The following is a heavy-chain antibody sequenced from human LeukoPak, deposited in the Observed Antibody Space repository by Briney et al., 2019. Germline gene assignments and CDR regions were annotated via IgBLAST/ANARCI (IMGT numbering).Heavy chain of an antibody. CDR1: GYTFTGYY. CDR2: INPNSGGT. CDR3: ARIPTGQYYDFWSGYDRYNYFDY. D-gene: IGHD3-3*01. J-gene: IGHJ4*02. Sequence: ASVKVSCKASGYTFTGYYMHWVRQAPGQGLEWMGWINPNSGGTNYAQKFQGRVTMTRDTSISTAYMELSRLRSDDTAVYYCARIPTGQYYDFWSGYDRYNYFDYWGQGTLVTVSS. V-gene: IGHV1-2*02.